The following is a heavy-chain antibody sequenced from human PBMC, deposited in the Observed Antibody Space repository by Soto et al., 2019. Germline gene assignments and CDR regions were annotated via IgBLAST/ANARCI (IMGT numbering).Heavy chain of an antibody. CDR3: ARPSYYYDSSGYSLDY. J-gene: IGHJ4*02. CDR1: GFTFSSYG. CDR2: IWYDGSNK. Sequence: QVQLVESGGGVVQPGRSLRLSCAASGFTFSSYGMHWVRQAPGKGLEWVAVIWYDGSNKYYADSVKGRFTISRDNSKNTLDLPMNSLRAEDTAVYYCARPSYYYDSSGYSLDYWGQGTLVTVSS. V-gene: IGHV3-33*01. D-gene: IGHD3-22*01.